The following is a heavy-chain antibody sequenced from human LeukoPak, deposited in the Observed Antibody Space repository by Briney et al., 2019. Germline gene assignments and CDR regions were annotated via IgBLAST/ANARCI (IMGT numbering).Heavy chain of an antibody. CDR3: ARGDDFWSGYSFDY. V-gene: IGHV1-18*01. CDR2: ISAYNGNT. J-gene: IGHJ4*02. D-gene: IGHD3-3*01. Sequence: ISAYNGNTNYAQKLQGRVTMTTDTSTSTAYMELRSLRSDDTAVYYCARGDDFWSGYSFDYWGQGTLVTVSS.